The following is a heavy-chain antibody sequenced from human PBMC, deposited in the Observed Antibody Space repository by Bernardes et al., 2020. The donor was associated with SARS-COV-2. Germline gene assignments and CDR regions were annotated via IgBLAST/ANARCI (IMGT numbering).Heavy chain of an antibody. V-gene: IGHV3-48*03. D-gene: IGHD3-16*01. CDR3: AREGTAGGSPLDA. Sequence: GGSLRLSCAGSGFTFSTSEMNWVRQAPGKGLAWVSYISGSGSTIYYADSVKGRFTISRDNAKNSLYLQMNSLGADDTAVYYCAREGTAGGSPLDAWGQGTLVTVSS. J-gene: IGHJ5*02. CDR2: ISGSGSTI. CDR1: GFTFSTSE.